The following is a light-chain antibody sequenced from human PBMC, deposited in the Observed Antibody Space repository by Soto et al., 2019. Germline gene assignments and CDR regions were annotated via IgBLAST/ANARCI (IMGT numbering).Light chain of an antibody. V-gene: IGKV1-39*01. CDR1: QSISSF. J-gene: IGKJ2*01. CDR3: QQSYSTLYT. CDR2: AAS. Sequence: DIQMTQSPSSLSASVRDRVTITCRASQSISSFLNWYQQKPGKAPKLLIYAASTLQSGVPSRFSGSGSGTDFTLTISSLQPEDFATYYCQQSYSTLYTFGQGTKLEIK.